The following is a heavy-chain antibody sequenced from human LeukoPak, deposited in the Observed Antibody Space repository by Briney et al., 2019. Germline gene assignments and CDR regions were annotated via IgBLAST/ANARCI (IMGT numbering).Heavy chain of an antibody. D-gene: IGHD5-18*01. V-gene: IGHV4-39*07. Sequence: KTSETLSLTCTVSGGSISSSSYYWGWIRQPPGKGLEWIGSIYYSGSTYYNPSLKSRVTISVDTSKNQFSLKLSSVTAADTAVYYCARGENSYGSDYWGQGTLVTVSS. J-gene: IGHJ4*02. CDR1: GGSISSSSYY. CDR3: ARGENSYGSDY. CDR2: IYYSGST.